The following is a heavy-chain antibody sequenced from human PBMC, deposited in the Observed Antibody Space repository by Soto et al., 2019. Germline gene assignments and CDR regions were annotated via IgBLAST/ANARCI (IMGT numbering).Heavy chain of an antibody. CDR2: IYYSGST. V-gene: IGHV4-59*01. Sequence: SETLSLTCTVSGGSISSYYWSWIRQPPGKGLEWIGYIYYSGSTNYNPSLKSRVTISVDTSKNQFSLKLSSVTAADTAVYYCARTAWGLGFDYWGQGTLVTVSS. D-gene: IGHD7-27*01. CDR1: GGSISSYY. CDR3: ARTAWGLGFDY. J-gene: IGHJ4*02.